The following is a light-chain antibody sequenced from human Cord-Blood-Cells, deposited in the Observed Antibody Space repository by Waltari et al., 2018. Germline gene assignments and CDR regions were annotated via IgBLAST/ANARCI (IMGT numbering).Light chain of an antibody. J-gene: IGLJ2*01. CDR1: SSDVGGYNY. V-gene: IGLV2-14*01. CDR3: SSYTSSSTLV. CDR2: DVS. Sequence: QSALTQPASVSGSPGQSITISCTGTSSDVGGYNYVSWYQQHPGKAPKLMIYDVSNRPSGVSKRFSGSKSGITASLTISGLQAEDEADYYCSSYTSSSTLVFGGGTKLTVL.